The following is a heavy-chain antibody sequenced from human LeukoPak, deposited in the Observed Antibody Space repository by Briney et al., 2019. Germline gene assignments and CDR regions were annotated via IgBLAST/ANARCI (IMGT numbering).Heavy chain of an antibody. J-gene: IGHJ3*02. CDR3: ARVSVTIFGVIDAFDI. CDR1: GYTFTSYG. V-gene: IGHV1-18*01. Sequence: ASVKVSCKASGYTFTSYGISWVRQAPGQGLEWMGWISAYNGNTNYAQKLQGRVTMTTDTSTSTAYMELRSLRSDDTAVYYCARVSVTIFGVIDAFDIWGQGTMVTVSS. D-gene: IGHD3-3*01. CDR2: ISAYNGNT.